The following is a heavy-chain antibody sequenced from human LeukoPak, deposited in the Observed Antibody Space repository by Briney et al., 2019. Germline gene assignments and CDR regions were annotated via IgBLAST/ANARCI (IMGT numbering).Heavy chain of an antibody. J-gene: IGHJ4*02. CDR2: IYHSGST. V-gene: IGHV4-4*02. D-gene: IGHD3-10*01. CDR3: ARQEYYYGSGNYFDY. Sequence: ASETLPLTCAVSGVSISSRNWWGWVRQPPGEGLEWIGEIYHSGSTNYNPSLKSRVTISVDKSKNQFSLKLSSVTAADTAVYYCARQEYYYGSGNYFDYWGQGTLVTVSS. CDR1: GVSISSRNW.